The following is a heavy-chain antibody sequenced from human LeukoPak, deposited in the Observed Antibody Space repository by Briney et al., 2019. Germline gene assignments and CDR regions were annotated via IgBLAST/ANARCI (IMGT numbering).Heavy chain of an antibody. V-gene: IGHV3-23*01. CDR1: GFTVSSNY. CDR2: ISGSGGST. D-gene: IGHD3-22*01. CDR3: AKCPWGYSTAGFDY. Sequence: GRSLRLSCAASGFTVSSNYMSWVRQAPGKGLEWVSAISGSGGSTYYADSVKGRFTISRDNSKNTLYLQMNSLRAEDTAVYYCAKCPWGYSTAGFDYWGQGTLVTVSS. J-gene: IGHJ4*02.